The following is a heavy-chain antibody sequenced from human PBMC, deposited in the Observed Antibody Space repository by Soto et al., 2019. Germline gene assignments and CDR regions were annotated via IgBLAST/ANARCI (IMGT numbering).Heavy chain of an antibody. Sequence: PGVSMRVSCAAAEFTFSSYCMNWVRKNTGKGLEWVSRIKSDGSGTYYADSVKGRLTISRDNAKNTLYLQMNSLRAEDTAVYFCARGDGDYYDGNGYLGRHWGQGTLVTVSS. J-gene: IGHJ4*02. D-gene: IGHD3-22*01. CDR1: EFTFSSYC. CDR2: IKSDGSGT. CDR3: ARGDGDYYDGNGYLGRH. V-gene: IGHV3-74*01.